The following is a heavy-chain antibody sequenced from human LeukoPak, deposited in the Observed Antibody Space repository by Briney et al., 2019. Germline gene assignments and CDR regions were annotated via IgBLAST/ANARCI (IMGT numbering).Heavy chain of an antibody. CDR3: ARSAWGGYYYLDY. Sequence: SETLSLTWTLFGGSISSSSYYWGWIRQPPGKGLEWIGSIYYSGSTYYNPSLKRQVTISVDTSKNQFSLKLSSVTAADTAVYYCARSAWGGYYYLDYWGQGTLVTV. D-gene: IGHD3-3*01. V-gene: IGHV4-39*01. J-gene: IGHJ4*02. CDR2: IYYSGST. CDR1: GGSISSSSYY.